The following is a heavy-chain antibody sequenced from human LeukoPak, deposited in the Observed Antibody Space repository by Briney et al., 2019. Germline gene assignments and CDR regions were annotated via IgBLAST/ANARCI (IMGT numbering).Heavy chain of an antibody. D-gene: IGHD3-10*01. CDR1: GFTFSSYA. J-gene: IGHJ4*02. CDR3: ARSSRGVQGVITPPKY. CDR2: ISGSGGST. Sequence: GGSLRLSCAASGFTFSSYAMSWVREAPGKGLEWVSAISGSGGSTYYADSVKGRFTISRDNSKNTLYLQMNSLRAEDTAVYYCARSSRGVQGVITPPKYWGQGTLVTVSS. V-gene: IGHV3-23*01.